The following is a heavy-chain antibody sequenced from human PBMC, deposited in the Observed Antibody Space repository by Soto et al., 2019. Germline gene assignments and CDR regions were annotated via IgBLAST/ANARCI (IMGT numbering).Heavy chain of an antibody. V-gene: IGHV1-2*02. J-gene: IGHJ6*02. CDR2: INPNSGGT. D-gene: IGHD2-2*02. CDR3: ARSLTEGYCTITGCYTRPLYGMDV. Sequence: QEQLVQSGAEVKKPGASVKVSCKASGYTFSGYYIHWLRQAPGQGLEWMGWINPNSGGTNYAQKFQGRVTVTRDTPTITAYMELSRLTSADTAVYYCARSLTEGYCTITGCYTRPLYGMDVWVQGTTVTVSS. CDR1: GYTFSGYY.